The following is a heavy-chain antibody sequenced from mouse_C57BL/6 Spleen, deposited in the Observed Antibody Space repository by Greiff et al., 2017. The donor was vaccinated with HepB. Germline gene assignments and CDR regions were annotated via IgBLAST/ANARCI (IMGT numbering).Heavy chain of an antibody. CDR1: GFTFSSYA. V-gene: IGHV5-4*01. CDR2: ISDGGSYT. D-gene: IGHD2-1*01. CDR3: ARSTMVTWFAY. J-gene: IGHJ3*01. Sequence: EVQVVESGGGLVKPGGSLKLSCAASGFTFSSYAMSWVRQTPEKRLEWVATISDGGSYTYYPDNVKGRFTISRDNAKNNLYLQMSHLKSEDTAMYYCARSTMVTWFAYWGQGTLVTVSA.